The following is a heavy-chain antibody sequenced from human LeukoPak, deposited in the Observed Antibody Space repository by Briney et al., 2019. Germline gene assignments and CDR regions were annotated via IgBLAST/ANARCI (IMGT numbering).Heavy chain of an antibody. V-gene: IGHV3-30*18. CDR2: ISYDGSNK. J-gene: IGHJ4*02. D-gene: IGHD2-2*01. Sequence: GGSLRLSCAASGFTFSSYGMHWVRQAPGKGLGWVAVISYDGSNKYYADSVKGRFTISRDNSKNTLYLQMNSLRAEDTAVYYCAKEPVVPAAPLDYWGQGTLVTVSS. CDR3: AKEPVVPAAPLDY. CDR1: GFTFSSYG.